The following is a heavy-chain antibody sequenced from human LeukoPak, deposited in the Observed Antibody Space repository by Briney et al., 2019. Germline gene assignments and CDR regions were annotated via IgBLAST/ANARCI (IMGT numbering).Heavy chain of an antibody. CDR2: INHSGST. Sequence: SETLSLTCAVYGGSFSGYYWSWIRQPPGKGLEWIGEINHSGSTNYNPSLKSRVTISVDTSKNQFSLKLSSVTAADTAVYYCASHFLDYVWGSCRSLDYWGQGTLVTVSS. D-gene: IGHD3-16*02. J-gene: IGHJ4*02. V-gene: IGHV4-34*01. CDR3: ASHFLDYVWGSCRSLDY. CDR1: GGSFSGYY.